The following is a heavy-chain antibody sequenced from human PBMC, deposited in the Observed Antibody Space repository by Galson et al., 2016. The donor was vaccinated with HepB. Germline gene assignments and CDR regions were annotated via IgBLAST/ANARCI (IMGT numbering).Heavy chain of an antibody. Sequence: SLRLSCAASGFTFNKYAMTWVRQAPGKGLEWVSSISGRGANIYHADSVKGRFTMSRDNSDNTVYLQMNSLRAEDTAVYYCAKDRYCISDTCGTFEYYGMDLWGQGTTVIVSS. J-gene: IGHJ6*02. CDR3: AKDRYCISDTCGTFEYYGMDL. V-gene: IGHV3-23*01. CDR2: ISGRGANI. D-gene: IGHD2-2*01. CDR1: GFTFNKYA.